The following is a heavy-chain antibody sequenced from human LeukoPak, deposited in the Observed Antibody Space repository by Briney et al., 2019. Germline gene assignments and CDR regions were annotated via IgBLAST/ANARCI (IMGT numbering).Heavy chain of an antibody. CDR1: GFTFSSYQ. D-gene: IGHD2-21*01. Sequence: GGSLRLSCVASGFTFSSYQMNWVRQAPGKGLEWLSYIHRSGTTVYYADSVKGRFTVSRDNTKNSLYLQMNSLRAEDTAVYYCAREGGGERYADYWGQGTHVTVCS. CDR3: AREGGGERYADY. J-gene: IGHJ4*02. V-gene: IGHV3-48*03. CDR2: IHRSGTTV.